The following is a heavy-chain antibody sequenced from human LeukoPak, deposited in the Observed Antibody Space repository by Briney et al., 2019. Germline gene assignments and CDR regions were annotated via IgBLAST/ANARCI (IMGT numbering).Heavy chain of an antibody. J-gene: IGHJ2*01. Sequence: PSETLSLTCTVSGGSISSYYWSWIRQPPGKGLEWIGYIYDSGNTNNNPSLKSRVTISVDTSKNQFSLSLISVTAADTAVYYCARDGVSALNLYSDLWGRGTLVTVSS. CDR1: GGSISSYY. CDR3: ARDGVSALNLYSDL. V-gene: IGHV4-59*01. CDR2: IYDSGNT. D-gene: IGHD3-3*01.